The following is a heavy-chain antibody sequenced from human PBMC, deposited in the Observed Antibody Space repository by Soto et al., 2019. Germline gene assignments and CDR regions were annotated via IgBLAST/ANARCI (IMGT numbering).Heavy chain of an antibody. CDR1: GFTFGDYA. V-gene: IGHV3-49*04. CDR2: IRSKAYGGTT. CDR3: TRGNWRKSGYDTYYYYYGMDV. J-gene: IGHJ6*02. D-gene: IGHD5-12*01. Sequence: GGSLRLSCTASGFTFGDYAMSWVRQAPGEGLEWVGFIRSKAYGGTTEYAASVKGRFTISRDDSKSIAYLQMNSLKTEDTAVYYCTRGNWRKSGYDTYYYYYGMDVWGQGTTVTVSS.